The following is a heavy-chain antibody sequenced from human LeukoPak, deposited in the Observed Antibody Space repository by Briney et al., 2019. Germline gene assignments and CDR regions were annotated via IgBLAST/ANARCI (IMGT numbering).Heavy chain of an antibody. CDR2: IMPLFNTA. CDR1: GGTFSSYS. J-gene: IGHJ6*03. Sequence: SVKVSCKASGGTFSSYSITWVRQAPGQGLEWLGGIMPLFNTANYAQQFQGRVTITTDESTSTAYMELSSLRFEDTAMYYCARVDRYHYYLDVWGKGTTVTVSS. V-gene: IGHV1-69*05. CDR3: ARVDRYHYYLDV.